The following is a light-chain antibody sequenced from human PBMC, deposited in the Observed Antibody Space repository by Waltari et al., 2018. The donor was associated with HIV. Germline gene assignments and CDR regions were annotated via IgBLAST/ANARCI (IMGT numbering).Light chain of an antibody. CDR2: VAS. CDR3: QQYNNWPPWT. V-gene: IGKV3-15*01. J-gene: IGKJ1*01. Sequence: EIVMTQSPATLSVSPGGRATLACRATQSIARNLARYQQRPGQAPRLLIYVASTRATGIPARFSGSGSWTEFTLTISNLQSEDFAVYYCQQYNNWPPWTFGQGTKVEI. CDR1: QSIARN.